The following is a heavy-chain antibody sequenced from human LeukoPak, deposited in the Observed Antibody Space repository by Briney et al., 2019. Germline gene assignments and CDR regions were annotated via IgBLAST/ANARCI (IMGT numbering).Heavy chain of an antibody. CDR2: ISSSGSTI. CDR1: GFTFRSYE. D-gene: IGHD1-14*01. J-gene: IGHJ3*02. Sequence: PGGSLRLSCAASGFTFRSYEMNWVRQAPGKGLEWVSYISSSGSTIYYADSVKGRFTISRDNAKNSLYLQMNSLRAEDTAVYYCARDRTMRGTIPEGAFEIWGQGTMVTVSS. V-gene: IGHV3-48*03. CDR3: ARDRTMRGTIPEGAFEI.